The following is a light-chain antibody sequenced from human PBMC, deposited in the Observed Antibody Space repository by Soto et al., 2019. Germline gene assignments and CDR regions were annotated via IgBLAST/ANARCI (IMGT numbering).Light chain of an antibody. CDR1: SSDVGGYNY. V-gene: IGLV2-14*01. CDR2: EVS. J-gene: IGLJ3*02. CDR3: SSYTTRSTWV. Sequence: QSVLTQPASVSGSPGQSITISCTGTSSDVGGYNYVSWYQQHPGKAPKLMIFEVSNRPSGVSYRFSGSKSDNTASLTISGLQAEHEAEYFCSSYTTRSTWVFGGGTQLTVL.